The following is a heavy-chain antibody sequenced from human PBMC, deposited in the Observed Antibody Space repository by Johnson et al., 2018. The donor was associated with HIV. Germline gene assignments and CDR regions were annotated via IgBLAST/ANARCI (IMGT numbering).Heavy chain of an antibody. CDR2: ISNDGNSK. CDR1: GFSFSNYA. D-gene: IGHD2-15*01. J-gene: IGHJ3*02. V-gene: IGHV3-30-3*01. Sequence: QVQLVESGGGVVQPGRSLRLSCAASGFSFSNYAMHWVRQAPGKGLEWVAVISNDGNSKYYTDSVKGRFTISRDNSKNTLYLQMNSLRAEDTALYYCAREGGYCSGGSCVNAFDIWGQGTMVTVSS. CDR3: AREGGYCSGGSCVNAFDI.